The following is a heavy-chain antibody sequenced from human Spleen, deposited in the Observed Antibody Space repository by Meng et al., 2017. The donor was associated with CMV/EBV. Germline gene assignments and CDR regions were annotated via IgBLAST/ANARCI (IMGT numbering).Heavy chain of an antibody. CDR1: GFTFSNAW. Sequence: ASGFTFSNAWMSWVRQAPGKGLEWVGRIKANVDGGTTDYAAPVKGRFTISRDDSKNTLHLHLNSLKTEDTAVYYSTKIADYQVPSDCWGQGTLVTVSS. J-gene: IGHJ4*02. CDR2: IKANVDGGTT. D-gene: IGHD2-2*01. V-gene: IGHV3-15*01. CDR3: TKIADYQVPSDC.